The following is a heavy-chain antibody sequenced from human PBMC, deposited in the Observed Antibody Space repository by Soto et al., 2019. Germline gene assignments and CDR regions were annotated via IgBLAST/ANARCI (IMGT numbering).Heavy chain of an antibody. D-gene: IGHD1-26*01. V-gene: IGHV4-4*02. J-gene: IGHJ4*02. CDR3: ARDAGGYLDY. CDR1: GGSITTSNW. Sequence: QVQLQESGPGLLKPSGTLSLTCEVSGGSITTSNWWSWVRQSPGGGLEWIAEIYHGGNTNYSPSLRRRLTISVDKSKNQFSLKMTSVTAADTAVYYCARDAGGYLDYWGQGTLVTVSS. CDR2: IYHGGNT.